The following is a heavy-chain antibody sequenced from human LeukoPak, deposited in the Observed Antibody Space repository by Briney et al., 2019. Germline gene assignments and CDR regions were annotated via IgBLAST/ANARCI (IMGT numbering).Heavy chain of an antibody. Sequence: SETLSLTCAVYGGSFSGYYWSWIRQPPGKGLEWIGEINHSGSTNYNPSLKSRVTISVDTSKNQFSLKLSSVTAADTAVYYCARGSSYDFWSGYYTFYYYYMDVWGKGTTVTVSS. V-gene: IGHV4-34*01. CDR3: ARGSSYDFWSGYYTFYYYYMDV. J-gene: IGHJ6*03. CDR2: INHSGST. D-gene: IGHD3-3*01. CDR1: GGSFSGYY.